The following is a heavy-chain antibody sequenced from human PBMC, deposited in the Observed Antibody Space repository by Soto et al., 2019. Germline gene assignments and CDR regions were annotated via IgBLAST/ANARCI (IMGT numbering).Heavy chain of an antibody. V-gene: IGHV4-30-2*01. CDR3: ARESRSSRYDSSGYSQFWF. CDR2: IYQSGST. D-gene: IGHD3-22*01. J-gene: IGHJ5*01. Sequence: LTCAVSGGSISSGGYSWSWIRQPPGKGLEWIGYIYQSGSTYYNPSLKSRVTISVDWSKNQFALELSSVTAADTAVYYCARESRSSRYDSSGYSQFWF. CDR1: GGSISSGGYS.